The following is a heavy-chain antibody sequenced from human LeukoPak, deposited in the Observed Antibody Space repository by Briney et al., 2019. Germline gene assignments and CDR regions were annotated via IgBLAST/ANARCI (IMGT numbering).Heavy chain of an antibody. J-gene: IGHJ5*02. Sequence: PSETLSLTCSVSGGSISGYYWSWVRQPAGKGLEWIGRIYTSGSTDYNPSLKTRVTMSVDTSKNQFSLKLSSVTAADTAVYYCARGRPVLLWFGEPSNWFDPWGQGTLVTVSS. CDR1: GGSISGYY. D-gene: IGHD3-10*01. CDR3: ARGRPVLLWFGEPSNWFDP. V-gene: IGHV4-4*07. CDR2: IYTSGST.